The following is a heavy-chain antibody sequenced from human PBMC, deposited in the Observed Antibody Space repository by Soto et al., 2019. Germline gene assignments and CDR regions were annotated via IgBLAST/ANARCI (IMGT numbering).Heavy chain of an antibody. CDR1: GGSVSSGSYY. J-gene: IGHJ6*02. CDR3: ASLLRLFPSEKPGYSSGWGYYYYGMDV. CDR2: IYYSGST. V-gene: IGHV4-61*01. D-gene: IGHD6-19*01. Sequence: PXATLSLTSTVSGGSVSSGSYYWSWIRQPPGKGLEWIGYIYYSGSTNYNPSLKSRVTISVDTSKNQFSLKLSSVTAADTAVYYCASLLRLFPSEKPGYSSGWGYYYYGMDVWGQGTTVPVSS.